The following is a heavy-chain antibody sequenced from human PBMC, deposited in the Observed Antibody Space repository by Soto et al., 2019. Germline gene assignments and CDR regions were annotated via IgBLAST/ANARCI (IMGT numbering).Heavy chain of an antibody. CDR2: ISSSGSTI. Sequence: LRLSCAAPESIFRGYGMHWVRQAPGKGLEWVSYISSSGSTIYYADSVKGRFTISRDNAKNSLYLQMNSLRAEDTAVYYCARSRYTSGWWTPPFDYWGQGTLVTVSS. V-gene: IGHV3-11*01. J-gene: IGHJ4*02. D-gene: IGHD6-19*01. CDR1: ESIFRGYG. CDR3: ARSRYTSGWWTPPFDY.